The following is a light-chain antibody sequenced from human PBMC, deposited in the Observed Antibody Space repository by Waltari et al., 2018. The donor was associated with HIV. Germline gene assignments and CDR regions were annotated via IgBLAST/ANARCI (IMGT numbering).Light chain of an antibody. Sequence: ETVLTQSQGILSLSPGERATLSGRASQSVSTYLAWYQQKPAQAPRLLIYNASNRATGIPDRFSGSGSGTDFTLTISSLEPEDFAVYYCQQRSNWPWTFGQGAKVEIK. J-gene: IGKJ1*01. CDR2: NAS. V-gene: IGKV3-11*01. CDR3: QQRSNWPWT. CDR1: QSVSTY.